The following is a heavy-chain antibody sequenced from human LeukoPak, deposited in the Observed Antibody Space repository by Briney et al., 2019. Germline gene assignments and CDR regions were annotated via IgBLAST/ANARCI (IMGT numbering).Heavy chain of an antibody. D-gene: IGHD2-15*01. CDR2: IYYSGGT. CDR1: GGSISSGGYS. V-gene: IGHV4-61*08. J-gene: IGHJ5*02. Sequence: SETLSLTCAVSGGSISSGGYSWSWIRQPPGKGLEWIGYIYYSGGTNYNPSLKSRVTISVDTSKNQFSLKLSSVTAADTAVYYCARELQRGSEPYYNWFDPWGQGTLVTVSS. CDR3: ARELQRGSEPYYNWFDP.